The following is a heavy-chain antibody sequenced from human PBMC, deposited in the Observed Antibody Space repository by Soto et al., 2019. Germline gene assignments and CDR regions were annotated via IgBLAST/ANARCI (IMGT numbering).Heavy chain of an antibody. D-gene: IGHD5-18*01. J-gene: IGHJ6*02. Sequence: GGSLRLSCAASGFTFSSYAMHWVRQAPGKGLEWVAVISYDGSNKYYADSVKGRFTISRDNSKNTLYLQMNSLRAEDTAVYYCASEGDTAMVRHGMDVWGQGTTVTVSS. CDR2: ISYDGSNK. V-gene: IGHV3-30-3*01. CDR3: ASEGDTAMVRHGMDV. CDR1: GFTFSSYA.